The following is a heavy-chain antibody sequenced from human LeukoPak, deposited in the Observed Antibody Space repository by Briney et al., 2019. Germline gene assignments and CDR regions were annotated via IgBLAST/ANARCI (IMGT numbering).Heavy chain of an antibody. J-gene: IGHJ2*01. Sequence: ASVKVSCKASGYTFTCYDINWVRQATGQGLEWMGWMNPNSGNTGYAQKFQGRVTMTRNTSISTAYMELSSLRSEDTAVYYCARDNGVSCSGGSCYGSWYFDLWGRGTLVTVSS. CDR2: MNPNSGNT. CDR3: ARDNGVSCSGGSCYGSWYFDL. V-gene: IGHV1-8*01. D-gene: IGHD2-15*01. CDR1: GYTFTCYD.